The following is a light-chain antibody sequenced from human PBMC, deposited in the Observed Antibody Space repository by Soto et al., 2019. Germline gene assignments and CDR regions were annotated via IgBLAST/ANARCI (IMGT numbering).Light chain of an antibody. V-gene: IGKV1-5*03. Sequence: IQMTQSPSTLPASVGDRVTITCRASQSISNWFAWYQQKPGKAPKLLIYKASTLESGVPSRFSGSGSGTEFALTISSLQPDDFAPYYCQQYNTYWTFGQGTKVEIK. J-gene: IGKJ1*01. CDR1: QSISNW. CDR3: QQYNTYWT. CDR2: KAS.